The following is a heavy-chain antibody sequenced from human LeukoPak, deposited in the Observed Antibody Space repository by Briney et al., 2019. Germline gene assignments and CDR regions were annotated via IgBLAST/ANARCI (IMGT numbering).Heavy chain of an antibody. CDR1: GFTFSTYT. V-gene: IGHV3-21*01. D-gene: IGHD6-13*01. CDR2: ITISSTYI. J-gene: IGHJ4*02. CDR3: AKVQQLATIYYFDY. Sequence: GGSLRLSCAASGFTFSTYTMNWVRQAPGKGLEWVSSITISSTYIYYADSVKGRFTISRDNAKNSLYLQMNSLRAEDTAVYYCAKVQQLATIYYFDYWGQGSLVTVSS.